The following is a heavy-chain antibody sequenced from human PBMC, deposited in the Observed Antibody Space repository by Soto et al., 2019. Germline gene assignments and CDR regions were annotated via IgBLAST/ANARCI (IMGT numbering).Heavy chain of an antibody. CDR1: GVSLTGYH. CDR3: ARRLNLGSFDH. CDR2: VYHTGSV. D-gene: IGHD3-10*01. J-gene: IGHJ5*02. V-gene: IGHV4-59*03. Sequence: PSETLSLTCNVSGVSLTGYHWNWIRQPPGKTLEWIGFVYHTGSVSYNPSLKGRASISVDRSKNQFSLRLTSVTAADTSVYYCARRLNLGSFDHWGQGTLVTVS.